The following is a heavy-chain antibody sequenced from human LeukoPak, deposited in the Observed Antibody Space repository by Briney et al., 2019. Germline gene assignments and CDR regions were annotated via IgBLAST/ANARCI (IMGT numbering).Heavy chain of an antibody. V-gene: IGHV3-7*01. Sequence: GGSLRLSWAASGFTFSAYWMTWVRQAPGKGLEWVANMNQDGSVKHYVDSVKGRFTISRDNANSLYLQMNSLRAEDTAVYYCARDADRKFDYWGQGTLVTVSS. D-gene: IGHD3-16*02. CDR1: GFTFSAYW. CDR3: ARDADRKFDY. J-gene: IGHJ4*02. CDR2: MNQDGSVK.